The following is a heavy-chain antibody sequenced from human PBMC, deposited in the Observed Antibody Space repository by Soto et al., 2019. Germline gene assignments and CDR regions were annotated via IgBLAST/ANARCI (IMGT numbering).Heavy chain of an antibody. V-gene: IGHV1-69*13. CDR3: ARVKYYGVYGMDV. Sequence: SVKVSCKASGGTFSSYAISWVRQAPGQGLEWMGGIIPIFGTANYAQKFQGRVTITADESTSTAYMELSSLRSEDTAVYYCARVKYYGVYGMDVWGQWTTVTVSS. CDR2: IIPIFGTA. J-gene: IGHJ6*02. CDR1: GGTFSSYA. D-gene: IGHD3-10*01.